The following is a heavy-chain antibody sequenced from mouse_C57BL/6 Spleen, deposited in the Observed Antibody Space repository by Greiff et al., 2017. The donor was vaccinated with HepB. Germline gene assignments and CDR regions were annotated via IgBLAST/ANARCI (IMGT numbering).Heavy chain of an antibody. J-gene: IGHJ3*01. Sequence: EVHLVESGGGLVKPGGSLKLSCAASGFTFSSYAMSWVRQTPEKRLEWVATISDGGSYTYYPDNVKGRFTISRDNAKNNLYLQMSHLKSEDTAMYYCARDDDGGFAYWGQGTLVTVSA. CDR2: ISDGGSYT. CDR1: GFTFSSYA. D-gene: IGHD2-3*01. V-gene: IGHV5-4*01. CDR3: ARDDDGGFAY.